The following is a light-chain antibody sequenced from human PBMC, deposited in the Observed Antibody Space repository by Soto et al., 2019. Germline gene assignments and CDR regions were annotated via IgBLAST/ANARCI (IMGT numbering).Light chain of an antibody. V-gene: IGLV1-40*01. CDR2: GNS. CDR3: QSYDSSLSGYV. Sequence: QSVLTQPPSVSGAPGQRVTISCTGSSSNIGAGYDVHWYQQLPGTAPKLLIYGNSNRPSGVPDRFSGSKSGTSASLAITGFQAEDEADYYCQSYDSSLSGYVFGTGNKVTVL. CDR1: SSNIGAGYD. J-gene: IGLJ1*01.